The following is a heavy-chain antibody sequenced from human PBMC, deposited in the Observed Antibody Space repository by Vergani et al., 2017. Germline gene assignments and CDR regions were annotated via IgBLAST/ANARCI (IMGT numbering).Heavy chain of an antibody. V-gene: IGHV1-58*02. CDR2: IVVGSGNT. CDR1: GFTFTSSA. Sequence: QMQLVQSGPEVKKPGTSVKVSCKASGFTFTSSAMQWVRQARGQRLEWIGWIVVGSGNTNYAQKFQERVTITRDMSTSTAYMELSSLRSEDTAVYYCAACLWGGFGGDWTRGAYGMDVWGQGTTVTVSS. J-gene: IGHJ6*02. D-gene: IGHD2-21*02. CDR3: AACLWGGFGGDWTRGAYGMDV.